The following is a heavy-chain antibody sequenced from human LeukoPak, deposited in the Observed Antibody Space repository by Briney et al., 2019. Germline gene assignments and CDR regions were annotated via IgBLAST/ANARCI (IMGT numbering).Heavy chain of an antibody. CDR1: GFTFSSYA. J-gene: IGHJ5*02. Sequence: GGSLRLSCAASGFTFSSYAMGWVRQAPGRGLEWVSTISDNGDTTFCADSVKGRFTISRDNSKNTLYLQMNSLRAEDTAVYYSAKDRPRDYSSRQGFSDNLSDPWGQGTLVTVSS. V-gene: IGHV3-23*01. CDR2: ISDNGDTT. D-gene: IGHD3-22*01. CDR3: AKDRPRDYSSRQGFSDNLSDP.